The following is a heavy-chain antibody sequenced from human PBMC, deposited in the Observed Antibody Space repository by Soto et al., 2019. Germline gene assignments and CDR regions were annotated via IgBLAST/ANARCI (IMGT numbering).Heavy chain of an antibody. CDR3: ARVPSPRILTGLFGQFDY. V-gene: IGHV1-3*01. J-gene: IGHJ4*02. CDR1: GYTFTSYA. CDR2: INAGNGNT. D-gene: IGHD3-9*01. Sequence: GASVKVSCKASGYTFTSYAMHWVRQAPGQRLEWMGWINAGNGNTKYSQKFQGRVTITRDTSASTAYMELSSLRSEDTAVHYCARVPSPRILTGLFGQFDYWGQGTLVTVSS.